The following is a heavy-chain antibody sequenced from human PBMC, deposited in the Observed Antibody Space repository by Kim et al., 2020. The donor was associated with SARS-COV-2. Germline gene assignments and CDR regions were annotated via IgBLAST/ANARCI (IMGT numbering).Heavy chain of an antibody. CDR2: INWNSVSI. J-gene: IGHJ6*03. CDR1: GFTFDDYA. Sequence: GGSLRLSCAASGFTFDDYAMHWVRQAPGKGLEWVSGINWNSVSIGYADSVKGRFTISRDNAKNSLYLQMNSLRAEDTALYFCAKEKLGYYMDVWGKGTTVTAS. CDR3: AKEKLGYYMDV. V-gene: IGHV3-9*01.